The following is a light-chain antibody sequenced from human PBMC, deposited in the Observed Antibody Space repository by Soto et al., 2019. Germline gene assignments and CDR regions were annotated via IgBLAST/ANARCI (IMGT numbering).Light chain of an antibody. V-gene: IGKV4-1*01. J-gene: IGKJ4*01. CDR1: QSVFSSSTNRNY. CDR2: WAS. CDR3: QQYYIEPIT. Sequence: DIVMTQSPDSLAVSLGERAAINCKSSQSVFSSSTNRNYLAWFQQKPGQPPKQIIYWASTRESGVPDRFTGSGSGTDFTLTISSLQAEDVAVYYCQQYYIEPITFGGGTKVEIK.